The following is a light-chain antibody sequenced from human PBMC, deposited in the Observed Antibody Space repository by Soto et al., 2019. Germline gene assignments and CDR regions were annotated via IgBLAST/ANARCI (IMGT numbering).Light chain of an antibody. V-gene: IGKV1-5*03. CDR2: KAS. CDR3: QQYESYPVT. Sequence: DIQMTQSPSTLSTSVRDRVTITCRASQSIGNSLAWYQQKPGKPPKLLIYKASSLESGAPSRFSGSGSGTEFALTICSLQPDDFAIYYCQQYESYPVTFGQGTKLEIK. CDR1: QSIGNS. J-gene: IGKJ2*01.